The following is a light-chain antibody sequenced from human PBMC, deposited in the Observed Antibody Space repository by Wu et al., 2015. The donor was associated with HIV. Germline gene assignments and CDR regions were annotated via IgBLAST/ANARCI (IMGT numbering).Light chain of an antibody. CDR3: QQRGDTAPPP. J-gene: IGKJ5*01. V-gene: IGKV3-11*01. CDR2: NAS. CDR1: QSVRNR. Sequence: EIVLTQTPGTLSLSPGDRATLSCRASQSVRNRLAWYQQRPGQPPRLLIFNASLRATGIPDRFSGSGSGTDFILTVSSLEPEDSAVYYCQQRGDTAPPPFGQGTRLEIK.